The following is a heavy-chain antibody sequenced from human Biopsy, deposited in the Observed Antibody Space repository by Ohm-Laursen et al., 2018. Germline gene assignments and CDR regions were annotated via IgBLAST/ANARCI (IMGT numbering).Heavy chain of an antibody. CDR2: IFYRGST. CDR3: ARDYDTSGYYYVS. CDR1: GGSISNNNYY. V-gene: IGHV4-39*01. D-gene: IGHD3-22*01. J-gene: IGHJ5*02. Sequence: PSDTLSLTCPVSGGSISNNNYYWGWIRQPPGKGLEWIGSIFYRGSTHYKPSLKSRINISVDTSKNQFLLKLNFVTAADTAVYYCARDYDTSGYYYVSWGQGTLVTVSS.